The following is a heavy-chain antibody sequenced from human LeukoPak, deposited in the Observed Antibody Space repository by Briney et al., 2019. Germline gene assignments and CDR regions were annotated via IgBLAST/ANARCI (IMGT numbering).Heavy chain of an antibody. CDR1: GFTFTSYA. CDR2: ISSSGGST. D-gene: IGHD3-3*01. J-gene: IGHJ4*02. Sequence: GGSLGLSCAASGFTFTSYAMSWVRQAPGKGLEWVSAISSSGGSTYYADSVKGRFTISRDNSKNTLYLQVNSLRVEDTAVYYCTKRDFWSGYFDYWGQGTLVTVSS. CDR3: TKRDFWSGYFDY. V-gene: IGHV3-23*01.